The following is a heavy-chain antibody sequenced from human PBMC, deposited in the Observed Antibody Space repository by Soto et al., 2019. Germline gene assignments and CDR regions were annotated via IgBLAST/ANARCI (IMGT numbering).Heavy chain of an antibody. Sequence: QVQLVQSGAEVKSPGSSVKVSCKASGGTFSSHAISWVRQAPGQGLEWMGGITPIFGTANYAQKFQGRVTIMADRFTATAYMELSSLTSEDTAVYYCAGGDDLDYYYGVDVWGQGTTVTVSS. V-gene: IGHV1-69*06. CDR2: ITPIFGTA. CDR3: AGGDDLDYYYGVDV. D-gene: IGHD3-16*01. CDR1: GGTFSSHA. J-gene: IGHJ6*02.